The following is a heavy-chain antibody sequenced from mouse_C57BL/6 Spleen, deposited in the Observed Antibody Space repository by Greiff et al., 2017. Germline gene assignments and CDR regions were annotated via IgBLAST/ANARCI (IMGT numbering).Heavy chain of an antibody. Sequence: EVQLVESGGDLVKPGGSLKLSCAASGFTFSSYGMSWVRQTPDKRLEWVATISSGGSYTYYPDSVKGRFTISRDNAKNTLYLQMSSLKSEDTAMYYCARRGPDYFDYWGQGTTLTVSS. CDR3: ARRGPDYFDY. V-gene: IGHV5-6*01. J-gene: IGHJ2*01. CDR1: GFTFSSYG. CDR2: ISSGGSYT.